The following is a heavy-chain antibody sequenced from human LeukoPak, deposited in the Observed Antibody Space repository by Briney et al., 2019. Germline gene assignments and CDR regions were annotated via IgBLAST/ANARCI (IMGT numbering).Heavy chain of an antibody. V-gene: IGHV1-2*02. CDR3: ARSTHRNSGSYSVGY. Sequence: ASVKVSCQASGYTFTGYYMHWVRQAPGQGLEWIGWINPNRGGTNYAQKFQGRVTMPRDTSISTAYMELGRLRSADTAVYYCARSTHRNSGSYSVGYWGQGTLVTVSS. CDR2: INPNRGGT. CDR1: GYTFTGYY. D-gene: IGHD1-26*01. J-gene: IGHJ4*02.